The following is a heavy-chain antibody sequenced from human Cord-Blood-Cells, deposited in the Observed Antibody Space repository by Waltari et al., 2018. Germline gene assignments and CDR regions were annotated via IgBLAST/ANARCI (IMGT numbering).Heavy chain of an antibody. CDR1: GGSISSSSYY. CDR2: IYYSGST. Sequence: QLQLQESGPGLVKPSETLSLTCTVSGGSISSSSYYWGWIRQPPGKGLELIGSIYYSGSTYYNPSLKSRVTISVDTSKNQFSMKLSSVTAADTAVYYCATRLITGTDYWGQGTLVTVSS. J-gene: IGHJ4*02. V-gene: IGHV4-39*01. CDR3: ATRLITGTDY. D-gene: IGHD1-20*01.